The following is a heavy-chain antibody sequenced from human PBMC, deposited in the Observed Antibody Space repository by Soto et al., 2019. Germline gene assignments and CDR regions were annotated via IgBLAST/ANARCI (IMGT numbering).Heavy chain of an antibody. D-gene: IGHD1-1*01. CDR3: ARRRGDSTSRTTDY. Sequence: QLQLQESGPGLVKPSETLSLRCSVSGVSISSSTDYWAWIRQPPGKGLEWIGSVYYGGGTYSNPSLKSRVAISVDSSKNQFSLNLSSVTAADTAVYYCARRRGDSTSRTTDYWGQGTLVTVSS. CDR1: GVSISSSTDY. V-gene: IGHV4-39*01. CDR2: VYYGGGT. J-gene: IGHJ4*02.